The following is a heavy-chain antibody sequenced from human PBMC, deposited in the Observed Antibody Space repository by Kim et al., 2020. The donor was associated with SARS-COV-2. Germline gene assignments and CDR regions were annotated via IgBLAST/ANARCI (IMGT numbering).Heavy chain of an antibody. CDR1: GGSISSSSYY. Sequence: SETLSLTCTVSGGSISSSSYYWGWIRQPPGKGLEWIGSIYYSGSTYYNPSLKSRVTISVDTSKNQFSLKLSSVTAADTAVYYCARILDYFEYYFDYWGQGTLVTVSS. CDR3: ARILDYFEYYFDY. V-gene: IGHV4-39*01. J-gene: IGHJ4*02. CDR2: IYYSGST. D-gene: IGHD4-17*01.